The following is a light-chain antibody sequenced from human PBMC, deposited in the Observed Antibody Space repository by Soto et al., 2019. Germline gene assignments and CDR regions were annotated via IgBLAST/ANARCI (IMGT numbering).Light chain of an antibody. J-gene: IGLJ2*01. V-gene: IGLV2-8*01. CDR1: SSDVGGYNY. CDR3: SSYAGSNNVV. Sequence: QSVLTQPPSASGSPGQSVTISCTGTSSDVGGYNYVSWYQQHPGKAPKLMIYEVSKRPSGVPDRFSGSKSGNTASLTVSGLQAEDGGDYYCSSYAGSNNVVFGGGTKLTVL. CDR2: EVS.